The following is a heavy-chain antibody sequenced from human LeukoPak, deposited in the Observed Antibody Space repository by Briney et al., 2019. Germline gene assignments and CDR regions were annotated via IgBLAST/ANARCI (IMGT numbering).Heavy chain of an antibody. J-gene: IGHJ6*02. CDR3: AKENDILTGYRGSYGMDV. CDR2: ISGCSGHT. V-gene: IGHV3-23*01. Sequence: GGSLRLSCAASGLTFSSYAMSWVRQAPGKGLEWVSAISGCSGHTYYADSVKGRFTISRDNSKNTLYLQMNSLRAEDTAVYYCAKENDILTGYRGSYGMDVWGQGTTVTVSS. D-gene: IGHD3-9*01. CDR1: GLTFSSYA.